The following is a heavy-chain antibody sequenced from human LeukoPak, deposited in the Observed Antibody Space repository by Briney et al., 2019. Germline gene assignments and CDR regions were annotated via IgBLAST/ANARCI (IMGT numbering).Heavy chain of an antibody. J-gene: IGHJ1*01. D-gene: IGHD3-22*01. Sequence: GGSLRLSCEASGFTFSMYWMHWVRQAPGKGLVWVSRIKSDGKTNYADSVKGRFTISRDNAKNTVSLQMDSLRAEDTGVYDCARAPSEVGGYYPEYFRHWGQGTLVTVSS. CDR1: GFTFSMYW. CDR2: IKSDGKT. V-gene: IGHV3-74*01. CDR3: ARAPSEVGGYYPEYFRH.